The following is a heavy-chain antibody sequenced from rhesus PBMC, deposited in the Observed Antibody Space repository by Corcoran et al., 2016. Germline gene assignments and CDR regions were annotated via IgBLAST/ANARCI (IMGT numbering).Heavy chain of an antibody. Sequence: QVQLQESGPGLVKPSETLSLTCAVSGGSSSGYSWNWIRPPPGKGLEWIWYIGGSSGSTYYHPSRKSRVTISTDTSKNQFSLKLSSVTAADTAVYYCARDLIAHSWDYWGQGVLVTVSS. V-gene: IGHV4S5*01. CDR2: IGGSSGST. CDR1: GGSSSGYS. J-gene: IGHJ4*01. D-gene: IGHD1-38*01. CDR3: ARDLIAHSWDY.